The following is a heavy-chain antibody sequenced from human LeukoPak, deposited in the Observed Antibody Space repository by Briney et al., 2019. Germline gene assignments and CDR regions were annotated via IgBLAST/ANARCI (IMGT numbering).Heavy chain of an antibody. D-gene: IGHD1-14*01. V-gene: IGHV3-53*01. CDR3: ARERQTGYYGMDV. CDR2: IYSGGST. J-gene: IGHJ6*02. Sequence: GGSLRLSCAASGFTVSSNYMSWVRQAPGKGVEWVSVIYSGGSTYYADSVKGRFTISRDNSKNTLYLQMNSLRAEDTAVYYCARERQTGYYGMDVWGQGTTVTVSS. CDR1: GFTVSSNY.